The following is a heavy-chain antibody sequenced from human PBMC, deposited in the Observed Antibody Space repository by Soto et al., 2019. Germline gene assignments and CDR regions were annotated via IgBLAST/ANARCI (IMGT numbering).Heavy chain of an antibody. CDR2: IYYSGST. V-gene: IGHV4-61*08. J-gene: IGHJ4*02. CDR3: ARSDGRY. Sequence: SETLSLTCTVSGGSISSGGYSWSWIRQPPGKGLEWIGYIYYSGSTNYNPSLKSRVTISVDMSKNQFSLKLSSVTAADTAVYYCARSDGRYWGQGTLVTVSS. CDR1: GGSISSGGYS.